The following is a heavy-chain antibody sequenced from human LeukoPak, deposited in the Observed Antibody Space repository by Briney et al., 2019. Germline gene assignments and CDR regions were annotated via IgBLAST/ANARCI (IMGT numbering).Heavy chain of an antibody. Sequence: SGTLSLTCAVSGGSISSSNWWSWVRQPPGKGLEWIGEIYHSGSTNYNPSLKSRVTISVDKSKNQFSLKLSSVTAADTAIYYCARTYGEIAAAGTFDYWGQGTLVTVSS. CDR1: GGSISSSNW. V-gene: IGHV4-4*02. CDR3: ARTYGEIAAAGTFDY. J-gene: IGHJ4*02. D-gene: IGHD6-13*01. CDR2: IYHSGST.